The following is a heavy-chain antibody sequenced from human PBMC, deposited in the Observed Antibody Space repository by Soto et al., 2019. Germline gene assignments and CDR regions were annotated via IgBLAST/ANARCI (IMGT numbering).Heavy chain of an antibody. CDR2: ISNDGGIE. V-gene: IGHV3-30-3*01. J-gene: IGHJ6*02. CDR1: GFTLSDFA. Sequence: QVQLVQSGGGVVQPGRSLRLSCAASGFTLSDFAMHWVRQAPGKGLEWVALISNDGGIEHDGDSVRGRFTISRDNSKHMLYLQMTSLRVKDTAVYYCARAVPEMDVWGQGTTVTVSS. CDR3: ARAVPEMDV.